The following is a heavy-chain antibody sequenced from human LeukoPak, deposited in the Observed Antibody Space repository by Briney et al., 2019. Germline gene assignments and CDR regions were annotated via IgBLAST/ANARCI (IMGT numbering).Heavy chain of an antibody. CDR1: GGSISSYY. J-gene: IGHJ2*01. V-gene: IGHV4-4*07. Sequence: PSETLSLTCTVSGGSISSYYWSWIRQPAGKGLEWIGRIYTSESPTYNPSLKSRVTMSLDTSKNQFSLKLSSVTAADTAVYYCAGVSSSWYQDWYFDLWGRGTLVTVSS. CDR2: IYTSESP. D-gene: IGHD6-13*01. CDR3: AGVSSSWYQDWYFDL.